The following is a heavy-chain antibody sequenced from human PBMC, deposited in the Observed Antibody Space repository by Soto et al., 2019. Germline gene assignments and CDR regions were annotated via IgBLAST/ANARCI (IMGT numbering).Heavy chain of an antibody. CDR2: ISSDGNNK. D-gene: IGHD2-2*01. CDR1: GFTIKNYA. Sequence: GSLRLSCAASGFTIKNYAMHWVRQAPGKGLEWVAVISSDGNNKEYGDSVKGRFTISRDNSKNTLYLQMNSLRAEDTAVYYCAKDVAVVVPVASDYWGQGTQVTVSS. J-gene: IGHJ4*02. CDR3: AKDVAVVVPVASDY. V-gene: IGHV3-30*18.